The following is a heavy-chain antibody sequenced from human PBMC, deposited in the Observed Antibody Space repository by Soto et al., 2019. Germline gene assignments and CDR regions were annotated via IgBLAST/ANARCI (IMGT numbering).Heavy chain of an antibody. Sequence: GGSLRLSCAASGFTFSNYAMNWVRQAPGKGLEWVSAISASGRSTYYADSVKGRFTISRDISKNTLYLQMNSLRAEDTAVYYCARDKRDLRFLEWSYYFDYWGQGTLVTVSS. CDR2: ISASGRST. V-gene: IGHV3-23*01. CDR1: GFTFSNYA. J-gene: IGHJ4*02. D-gene: IGHD3-3*01. CDR3: ARDKRDLRFLEWSYYFDY.